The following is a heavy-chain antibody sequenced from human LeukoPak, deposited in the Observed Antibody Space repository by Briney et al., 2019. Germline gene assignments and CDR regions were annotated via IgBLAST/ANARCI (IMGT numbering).Heavy chain of an antibody. J-gene: IGHJ4*02. D-gene: IGHD2-15*01. CDR1: GYTFNIYG. V-gene: IGHV1-8*02. CDR2: MNPNTGKT. Sequence: GASVKVSCKASGYTFNIYGISWVRQAPGQGLEWVGWMNPNTGKTGYALKFQGRVTLTRNTSISTSYMELSSLTSEDTAVYYCTRGPCGRGTCYNDYWGQGTRVTVSS. CDR3: TRGPCGRGTCYNDY.